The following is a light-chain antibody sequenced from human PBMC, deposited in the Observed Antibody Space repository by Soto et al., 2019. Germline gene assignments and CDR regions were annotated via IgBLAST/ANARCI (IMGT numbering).Light chain of an antibody. CDR1: QSVSSY. J-gene: IGKJ2*01. CDR2: DAS. CDR3: QQRSNWPPMYT. V-gene: IGKV3-11*01. Sequence: EIVLPQSPATLSLSPGEIATLSCRASQSVSSYLAWYQQKPGQAPRLLIYDASNRATGIPARFSGSGSGTDFTLTISSLEPDDFAVYYCQQRSNWPPMYTFGQGTKLEIK.